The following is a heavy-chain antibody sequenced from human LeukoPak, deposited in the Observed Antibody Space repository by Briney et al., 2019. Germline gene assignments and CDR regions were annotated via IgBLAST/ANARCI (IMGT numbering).Heavy chain of an antibody. CDR3: TTSYPIFDSSGYYHNAFDI. CDR2: IKSKTDGGTT. CDR1: GFTFYNAW. Sequence: GGSLRLSCAASGFTFYNAWMSWVRQAPGKGLEWVGRIKSKTDGGTTDYAAPVKGRFTISRDDSKNTLYLQMNSLKTEDTAVYYCTTSYPIFDSSGYYHNAFDIWGQGTMVTVSS. J-gene: IGHJ3*02. D-gene: IGHD3-22*01. V-gene: IGHV3-15*01.